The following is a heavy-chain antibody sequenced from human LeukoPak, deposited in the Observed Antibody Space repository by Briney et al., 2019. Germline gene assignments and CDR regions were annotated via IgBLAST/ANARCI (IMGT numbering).Heavy chain of an antibody. CDR1: GYTFTSYA. CDR2: INTNTGNP. J-gene: IGHJ5*02. Sequence: ASVKVSCKASGYTFTSYAMNWVRQAPGQGLEWMGWINTNTGNPTYAQGFTGRFVFSLDTSVSTAYLQISSQKAEDTAVYYCARDNPYYYDSSGYYWFDPWGQGTLVTVSS. V-gene: IGHV7-4-1*02. CDR3: ARDNPYYYDSSGYYWFDP. D-gene: IGHD3-22*01.